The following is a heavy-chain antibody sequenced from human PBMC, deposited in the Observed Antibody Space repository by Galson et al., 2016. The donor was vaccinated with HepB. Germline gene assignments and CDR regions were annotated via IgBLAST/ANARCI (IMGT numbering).Heavy chain of an antibody. V-gene: IGHV4-39*01. J-gene: IGHJ2*01. Sequence: SETLSLTCSVSGASISNSRFYCGWVRQPPGKGLEWIGTSSYTGSTYYNPSLKSRVTMSIDTSKNQFSLKLTSVTATDTAVYYCARPSYTPYWYFDFWGRGTLVTVSS. CDR1: GASISNSRFY. CDR2: SSYTGST. CDR3: ARPSYTPYWYFDF. D-gene: IGHD3-16*01.